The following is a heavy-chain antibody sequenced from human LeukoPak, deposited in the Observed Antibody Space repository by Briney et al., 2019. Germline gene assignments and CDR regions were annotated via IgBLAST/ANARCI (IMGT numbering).Heavy chain of an antibody. CDR1: GGSFSGYY. CDR2: INHSGST. CDR3: ARWSSRYYDSSGIIPDP. Sequence: SETLSLTCAVYGGSFSGYYCSWIRQPPGKGLELIGEINHSGSTNYNPSLKSRVTISVDTSKNQFSLKLSSVTAADTAVYYCARWSSRYYDSSGIIPDPWGQGTLVTVSS. V-gene: IGHV4-34*01. J-gene: IGHJ5*02. D-gene: IGHD3-22*01.